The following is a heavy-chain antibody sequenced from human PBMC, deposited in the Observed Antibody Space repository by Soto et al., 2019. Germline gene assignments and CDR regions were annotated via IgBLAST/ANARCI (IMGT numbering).Heavy chain of an antibody. CDR1: GYTFTGYA. CDR2: INAGNGNT. CDR3: ARESLWFGELLSYFDY. J-gene: IGHJ4*02. D-gene: IGHD3-10*01. V-gene: IGHV1-3*01. Sequence: ASVKVSCKASGYTFTGYAMHWVLQAPGQRLEWMGWINAGNGNTRYSQKFQGRVNITSDTSASTAYMELSSLRSEDTAVYYCARESLWFGELLSYFDYWGQGTLVTVSS.